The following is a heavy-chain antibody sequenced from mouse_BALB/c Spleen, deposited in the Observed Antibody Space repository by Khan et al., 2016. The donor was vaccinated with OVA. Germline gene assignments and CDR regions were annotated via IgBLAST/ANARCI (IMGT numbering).Heavy chain of an antibody. V-gene: IGHV9-3-1*01. Sequence: QIQLVQSGPELKKPGETVKISCKASGYTLTNYGMNWVKQAPGKGLKWMGWINTYTGEPTYGDDFKGRFAFSLETSASTAYLQINNLKNEDTATYFCARKNYRYDRYFDVWGAGTTVTVSS. J-gene: IGHJ1*01. CDR1: GYTLTNYG. CDR3: ARKNYRYDRYFDV. CDR2: INTYTGEP. D-gene: IGHD2-14*01.